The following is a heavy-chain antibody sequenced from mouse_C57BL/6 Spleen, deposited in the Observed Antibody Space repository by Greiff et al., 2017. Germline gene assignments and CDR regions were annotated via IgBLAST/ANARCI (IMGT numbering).Heavy chain of an antibody. Sequence: QVHVTQSGAELMKPGASVKLSCKATGYTFTGYWIEWVKQRPGHGLEWIGEILPGSGSTNYNEKFKGKATFTADTSSNTADIQLSSLTTEDSAIYYCARRGYGGSYAMGDWGQGTSVTVAS. CDR2: ILPGSGST. CDR1: GYTFTGYW. J-gene: IGHJ4*01. CDR3: ARRGYGGSYAMGD. D-gene: IGHD1-1*01. V-gene: IGHV1-9*01.